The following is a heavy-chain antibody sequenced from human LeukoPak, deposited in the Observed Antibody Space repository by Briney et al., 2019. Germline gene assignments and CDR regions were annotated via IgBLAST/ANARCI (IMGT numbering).Heavy chain of an antibody. CDR1: GFTFSSYE. Sequence: GGSLRLSCAASGFTFSSYEMNWVRQAPGKGLEWVSYISSSGSTIYYADSVKGRFTISRDNSKNTLYLQMNSLRSEDTAVYYCARRWFFDYWGQGTLVTVSS. J-gene: IGHJ4*02. D-gene: IGHD3-9*01. CDR2: ISSSGSTI. V-gene: IGHV3-48*03. CDR3: ARRWFFDY.